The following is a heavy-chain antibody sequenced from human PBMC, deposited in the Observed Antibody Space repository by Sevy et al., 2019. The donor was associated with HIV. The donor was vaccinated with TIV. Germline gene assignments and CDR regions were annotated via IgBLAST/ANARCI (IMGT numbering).Heavy chain of an antibody. CDR2: IYHSGST. D-gene: IGHD3-22*01. J-gene: IGHJ3*02. CDR3: ARVTYYYDSSGYYGDAFDI. Sequence: SETLSLTCAVSGGSISSGDYSWSWIRQPPGKGLEWIGYIYHSGSTYYNPSLKSRVTISVDRSKNQFSLKLSSVTAADTAVYYCARVTYYYDSSGYYGDAFDIWGQGTMVTVSS. CDR1: GGSISSGDYS. V-gene: IGHV4-30-2*01.